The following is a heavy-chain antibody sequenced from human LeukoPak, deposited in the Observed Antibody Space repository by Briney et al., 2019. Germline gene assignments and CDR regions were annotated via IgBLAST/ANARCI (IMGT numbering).Heavy chain of an antibody. Sequence: ASVEVSCKASGYTFTGYYMRWVRQAPGQGLEWMGWINPNSGGTNYAQKFQGRVTMTRDTSISTAYMELSRLRSDDTAVYYCARDYILTGYTFDYWGQGTLVTVSS. J-gene: IGHJ4*02. CDR1: GYTFTGYY. V-gene: IGHV1-2*02. D-gene: IGHD3-9*01. CDR2: INPNSGGT. CDR3: ARDYILTGYTFDY.